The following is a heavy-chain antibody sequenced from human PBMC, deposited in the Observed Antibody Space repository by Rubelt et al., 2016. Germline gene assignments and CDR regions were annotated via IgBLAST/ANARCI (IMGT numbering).Heavy chain of an antibody. V-gene: IGHV3-53*01. CDR2: IYSGGST. Sequence: GKGLEWVSVIYSGGSTFYADSVKGRFTISRDNSKNTLYLQMNSLRAEDTAVYYCAKTTFTSITGTSLDFDYWGQGTLVTVSS. J-gene: IGHJ4*02. D-gene: IGHD1-20*01. CDR3: AKTTFTSITGTSLDFDY.